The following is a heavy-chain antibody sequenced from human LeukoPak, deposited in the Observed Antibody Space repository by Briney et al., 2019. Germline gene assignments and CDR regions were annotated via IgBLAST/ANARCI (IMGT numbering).Heavy chain of an antibody. CDR1: GFIFSGHY. D-gene: IGHD5/OR15-5a*01. CDR3: VSLYDTNY. Sequence: GGSLRLSCAASGFIFSGHYMDWVRQAPGKGLEWVGRIRNKAHSYTTEYAASVKGKFTISRDDSKNSLYLQMNSLKTEDTAVYYCVSLYDTNYWGQGTLVTVSS. CDR2: IRNKAHSYTT. V-gene: IGHV3-72*01. J-gene: IGHJ4*02.